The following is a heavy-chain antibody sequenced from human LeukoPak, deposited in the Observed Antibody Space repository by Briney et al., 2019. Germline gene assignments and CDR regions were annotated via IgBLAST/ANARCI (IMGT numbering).Heavy chain of an antibody. J-gene: IGHJ6*02. CDR1: GYSISSGYY. CDR3: ARASHRSHDTIYGMDV. D-gene: IGHD3-9*01. CDR2: IYHSGST. V-gene: IGHV4-38-2*02. Sequence: SETLSLTCTVSGYSISSGYYWGWIRQPPRKGLEWIGSIYHSGSTYYNPSLKSRVTISVDTSKNQFSLKLSSVTAADTAVYYCARASHRSHDTIYGMDVWGQGTTVIVSS.